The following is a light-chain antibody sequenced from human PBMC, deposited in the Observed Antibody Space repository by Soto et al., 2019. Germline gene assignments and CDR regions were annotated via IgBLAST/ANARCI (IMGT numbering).Light chain of an antibody. CDR1: QSISNY. CDR3: HQTYSAPLT. J-gene: IGKJ4*01. CDR2: GAS. Sequence: DIQMTQSPFSLPASVGDRVNITCRASQSISNYLNWYQQKPGRAPSLLIHGASSLQGGVPSRFSGSASGTDFTLTISSLQPEDFTTYYCHQTYSAPLTFGGGTKVEI. V-gene: IGKV1-39*01.